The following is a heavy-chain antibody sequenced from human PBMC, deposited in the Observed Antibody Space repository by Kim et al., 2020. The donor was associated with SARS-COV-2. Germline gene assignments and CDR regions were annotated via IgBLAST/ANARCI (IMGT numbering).Heavy chain of an antibody. Sequence: SETLSLTCTVSGVSITSTRYYWGWIRQPPGKGLEWIGHIYYSGNTYYNPSLKSRVTISVDTSKNQFSLNLSSVNAADTAVYYCATYVTATANFDYWGRGTLVTVSS. CDR3: ATYVTATANFDY. J-gene: IGHJ4*02. D-gene: IGHD5-18*01. CDR1: GVSITSTRYY. CDR2: IYYSGNT. V-gene: IGHV4-39*01.